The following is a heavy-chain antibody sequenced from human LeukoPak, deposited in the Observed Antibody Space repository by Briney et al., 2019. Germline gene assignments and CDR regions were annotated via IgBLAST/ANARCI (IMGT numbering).Heavy chain of an antibody. V-gene: IGHV1-69-2*01. CDR1: GYTFTDYY. CDR3: ATDRTTSDAFDI. J-gene: IGHJ3*02. Sequence: APVKVSCKVSGYTFTDYYMHWVQQAPGKGLDWMGLVDPEDGETIYAEKFQGRVTITADTSTDTAYMELSSLRSEDTAVYYCATDRTTSDAFDIWGQGTMVTVSS. D-gene: IGHD1/OR15-1a*01. CDR2: VDPEDGET.